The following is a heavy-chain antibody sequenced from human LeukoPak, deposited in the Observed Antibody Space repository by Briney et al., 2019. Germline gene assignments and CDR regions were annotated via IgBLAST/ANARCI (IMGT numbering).Heavy chain of an antibody. Sequence: GGSLRLSCAASGFIFSSCEMNWVRQAPGKGLEWISYITSSGRTMYYADSVKGRLTISRDNAKNSLYLQMNSLRAEDTAVYYCARDLYTAISGGAFDIWGQGTMVTVSS. CDR2: ITSSGRTM. J-gene: IGHJ3*02. D-gene: IGHD5-18*01. V-gene: IGHV3-48*03. CDR3: ARDLYTAISGGAFDI. CDR1: GFIFSSCE.